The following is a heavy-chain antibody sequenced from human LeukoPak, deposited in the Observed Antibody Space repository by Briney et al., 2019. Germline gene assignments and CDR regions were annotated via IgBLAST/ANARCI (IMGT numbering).Heavy chain of an antibody. V-gene: IGHV3-7*01. D-gene: IGHD2/OR15-2a*01. CDR1: GFTFSTYW. J-gene: IGHJ4*02. CDR2: ISQDGIKR. Sequence: QPGGSLRLSCAASGFTFSTYWMTWVLQAPGKGLEWVATISQDGIKRHLVDSVKGRFFISRDNAKNSLYLQMNSLTVEDTAVYYCVRGCNRAHCPYFFDSWGQGTLITV. CDR3: VRGCNRAHCPYFFDS.